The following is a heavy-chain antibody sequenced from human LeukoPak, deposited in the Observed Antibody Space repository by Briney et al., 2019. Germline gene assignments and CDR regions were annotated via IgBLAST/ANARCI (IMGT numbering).Heavy chain of an antibody. CDR2: IWYDGSSK. CDR3: AKVGGQPRDYYYYMDV. D-gene: IGHD3-16*01. V-gene: IGHV3-33*03. CDR1: GFTFSNYG. Sequence: GRSLRLSCGASGFTFSNYGTHWVRQAPGKGLEWVAVIWYDGSSKNYADSVKGRFTISRDNSKNTLYLQMNSLRVEDTAVYHCAKVGGQPRDYYYYMDVWGKGTTVTVSS. J-gene: IGHJ6*03.